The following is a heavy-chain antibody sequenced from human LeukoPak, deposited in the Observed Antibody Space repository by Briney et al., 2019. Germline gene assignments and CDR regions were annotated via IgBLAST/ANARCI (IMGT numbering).Heavy chain of an antibody. CDR3: AKAYIRAVGPYDFWSGYFDY. D-gene: IGHD3-3*01. CDR1: GFTFSSYA. CDR2: ISGSGGST. J-gene: IGHJ4*02. Sequence: GGSLRLSCAASGFTFSSYAMSWVRQAPGKGLEWVSAISGSGGSTYYADSVKGRFTISRDNSKNTLYLQMNSLRAEDTAVYYCAKAYIRAVGPYDFWSGYFDYWGQGTLVTVSS. V-gene: IGHV3-23*01.